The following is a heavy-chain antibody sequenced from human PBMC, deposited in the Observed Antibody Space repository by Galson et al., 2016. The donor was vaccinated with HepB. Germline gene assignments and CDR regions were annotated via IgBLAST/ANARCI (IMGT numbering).Heavy chain of an antibody. D-gene: IGHD6-13*01. CDR1: GVTFSTSA. CDR2: IVAGNGDT. CDR3: AARGNSWPYY. V-gene: IGHV1-58*01. J-gene: IGHJ4*02. Sequence: SVKVSCKASGVTFSTSAVTWVRQARGQHLEWIGWIVAGNGDTKYAQKFQERVTITRDMSTRTAYMELSSLTSEDTAVYYCAARGNSWPYYWGQGTLVTVSS.